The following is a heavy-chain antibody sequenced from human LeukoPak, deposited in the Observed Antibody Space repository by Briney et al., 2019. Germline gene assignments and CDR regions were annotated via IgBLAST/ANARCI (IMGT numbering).Heavy chain of an antibody. CDR3: ARLTLTGVGGRGWFDA. V-gene: IGHV4-39*01. CDR1: GDSIRNSGWS. CDR2: VSDNEIP. Sequence: PSETLSLTCIVSGDSIRNSGWSWGWIRQPPGKGLEWIGTMPYDESVSDNEIPSYNPSLKRRVTISADTSKNQLSLKVNSVTAADTASYYCARLTLTGVGGRGWFDAWGQGTLVIVSS. D-gene: IGHD3-3*01. J-gene: IGHJ5*02.